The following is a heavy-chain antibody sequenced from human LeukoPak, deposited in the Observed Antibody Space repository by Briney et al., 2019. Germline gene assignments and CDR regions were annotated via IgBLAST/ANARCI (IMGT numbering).Heavy chain of an antibody. D-gene: IGHD3-22*01. CDR3: ARGAFIQGDYTQSSATFDP. J-gene: IGHJ5*02. Sequence: ASVKVSCKASGYTFTSYDINWVRQATGQGLEWMGWMNPNSGNTGYAQKFQGRVTITRNTSISTAYMELSSLRSEDTAVYYCARGAFIQGDYTQSSATFDPWGQGTLVTVSS. V-gene: IGHV1-8*03. CDR2: MNPNSGNT. CDR1: GYTFTSYD.